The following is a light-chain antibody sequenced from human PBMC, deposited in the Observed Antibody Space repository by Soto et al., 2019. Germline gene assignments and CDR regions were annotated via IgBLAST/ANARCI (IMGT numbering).Light chain of an antibody. CDR2: HVT. J-gene: IGLJ1*01. CDR1: SSDIGHYDY. CDR3: CSLTTSHTYV. V-gene: IGLV2-14*03. Sequence: QSALTQPASVSGSPGQSITISCTGTSSDIGHYDYVSWYQQHPGKAPKLMIYHVTYQPSGVSNRYSGSKSGNSASLTISGLQADDEADYYCCSLTTSHTYVFGSGTQLTVL.